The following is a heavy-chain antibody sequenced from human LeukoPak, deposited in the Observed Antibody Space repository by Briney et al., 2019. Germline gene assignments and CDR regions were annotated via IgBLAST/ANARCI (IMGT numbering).Heavy chain of an antibody. D-gene: IGHD2-15*01. Sequence: GASVKVSCKASGGTFSSYAISWVRQATGQGLEWMGWMNPNSGNTGYAQKFQGRVTMTRNTSISTAYMELSSLRSEDTAVYYCARGPPPYCSGGSCYSYYFDYWGQGTLVTVSS. J-gene: IGHJ4*02. CDR2: MNPNSGNT. CDR1: GGTFSSYA. CDR3: ARGPPPYCSGGSCYSYYFDY. V-gene: IGHV1-8*02.